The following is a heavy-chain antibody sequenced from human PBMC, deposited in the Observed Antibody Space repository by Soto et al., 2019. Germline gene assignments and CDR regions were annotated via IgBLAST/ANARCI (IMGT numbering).Heavy chain of an antibody. CDR2: ISAYNGNT. Sequence: SVKGSFKASCYTFTSYGISWGRQAPVQGLEWMGWISAYNGNTNYAQKLQGRVTMTTDTSTSTAYMEMRSLRSDDTAVYYCARHLGYDSSGYYYSSAFDIWGQGTMVPVSS. CDR3: ARHLGYDSSGYYYSSAFDI. V-gene: IGHV1-18*01. D-gene: IGHD3-22*01. J-gene: IGHJ3*02. CDR1: CYTFTSYG.